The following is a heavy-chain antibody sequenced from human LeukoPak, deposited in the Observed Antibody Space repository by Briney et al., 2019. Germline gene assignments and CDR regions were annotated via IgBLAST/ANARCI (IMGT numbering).Heavy chain of an antibody. CDR2: IYYSGST. Sequence: SETLSLTCTVSGGSISSSTYYWGWIRQPPGKGLEWIGNIYYSGSTYYNPSLKSRVTISVDTSKNQFSLKLSSVTAADTAVYYCARFSVIEGSVWGKGTTVTVSS. D-gene: IGHD1-26*01. CDR1: GGSISSSTYY. CDR3: ARFSVIEGSV. J-gene: IGHJ6*04. V-gene: IGHV4-39*07.